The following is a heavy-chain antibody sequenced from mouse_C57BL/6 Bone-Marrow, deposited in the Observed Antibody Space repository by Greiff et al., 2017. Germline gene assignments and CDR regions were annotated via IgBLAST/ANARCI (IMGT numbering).Heavy chain of an antibody. D-gene: IGHD4-1*01. CDR2: IDPSDSYT. CDR3: ARSRTGPYYFDY. Sequence: QVQLQQPGAELVMPGASVKLSCKASGYTFTSYWMHWVKQRPGQGLEWIGEIDPSDSYTNYNQKFKGKSTLTVDKSSSTAYMQLSSLTSEDSAVYYCARSRTGPYYFDYWGQGTTLTVSS. CDR1: GYTFTSYW. J-gene: IGHJ2*01. V-gene: IGHV1-69*01.